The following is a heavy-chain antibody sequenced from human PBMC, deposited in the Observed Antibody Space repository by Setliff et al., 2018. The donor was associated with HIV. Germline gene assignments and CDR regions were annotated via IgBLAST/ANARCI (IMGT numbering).Heavy chain of an antibody. D-gene: IGHD5-12*01. CDR1: GFNFNTFG. CDR3: AKGGYNGYNGLFDS. V-gene: IGHV3-33*03. CDR2: IWFDGGRT. J-gene: IGHJ4*02. Sequence: GGSLRLSCAASGFNFNTFGMNWVRQAPGKGLEWVATIWFDGGRTYYVDSVKGRFTVSRDMSKDTLYLQMISLRVEDTAVYYCAKGGYNGYNGLFDSWGQGTLVTVSS.